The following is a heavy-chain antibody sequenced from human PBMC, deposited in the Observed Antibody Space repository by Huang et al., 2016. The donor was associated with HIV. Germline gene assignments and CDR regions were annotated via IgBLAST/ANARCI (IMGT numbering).Heavy chain of an antibody. CDR1: GWYFSGYY. Sequence: QVQLQQWGAGLLKPSETLSLTCAVYGWYFSGYYWSWIRQSPGTGLEWIGEINHSGSNNSNPSLKSRLTISVYTSKNQFSLKLSSVTAADTAVYYCARERMMSWLDDHDAFDIWGQGTMVTVSS. J-gene: IGHJ3*02. CDR2: INHSGSN. D-gene: IGHD1-1*01. CDR3: ARERMMSWLDDHDAFDI. V-gene: IGHV4-34*01.